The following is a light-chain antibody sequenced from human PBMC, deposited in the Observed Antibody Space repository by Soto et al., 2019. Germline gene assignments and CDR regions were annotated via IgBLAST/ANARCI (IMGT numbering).Light chain of an antibody. CDR2: DAS. Sequence: EIVLTQSPATLYLSPGERDTLSCRASQSVSSYLAWYQQKPGQAPRLLIYDASNRATGIPARFSGSGSGTDFTLTISSLEPEDFAVYYGQQRSNWPPLTFGGGTKVEIK. J-gene: IGKJ4*01. CDR3: QQRSNWPPLT. V-gene: IGKV3-11*01. CDR1: QSVSSY.